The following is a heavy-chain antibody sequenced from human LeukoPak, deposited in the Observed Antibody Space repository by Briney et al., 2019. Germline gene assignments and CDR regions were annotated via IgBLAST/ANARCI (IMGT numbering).Heavy chain of an antibody. D-gene: IGHD5-18*01. CDR3: ARSRGYSYGTTFLDY. J-gene: IGHJ4*02. Sequence: SETLSLTCAVYGGSFSGYYWSWIRQPPGKGLEWIGSISFDGNSYYDPSLKSRATVSRDTSKNQFSLKVSSVTAADTAVYYCARSRGYSYGTTFLDYWGQGTLVTVSS. CDR2: ISFDGNS. CDR1: GGSFSGYY. V-gene: IGHV4-34*01.